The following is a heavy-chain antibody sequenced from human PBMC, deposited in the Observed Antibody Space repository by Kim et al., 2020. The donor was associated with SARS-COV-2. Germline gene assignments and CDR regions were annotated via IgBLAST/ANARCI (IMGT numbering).Heavy chain of an antibody. D-gene: IGHD3-10*01. J-gene: IGHJ4*02. V-gene: IGHV3-30-3*01. CDR2: ISFGGNND. Sequence: GGSLRLSCAASGFTFNTYAMHWVRQAPGRGLEWVAGISFGGNNDFYADSVKGRFTISRDNSKNTLYVQMNSLRAEDTAVHYCAGTHYYGSGSFYHFDYWGQGTLVTVSS. CDR1: GFTFNTYA. CDR3: AGTHYYGSGSFYHFDY.